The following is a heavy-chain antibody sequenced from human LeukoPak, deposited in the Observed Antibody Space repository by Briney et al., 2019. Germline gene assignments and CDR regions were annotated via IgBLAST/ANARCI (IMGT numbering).Heavy chain of an antibody. D-gene: IGHD3-3*01. CDR2: IYYSGST. Sequence: SETLSLTCTVSGGSISSGDYYWSWIRQPPGKGLEWIGSIYYSGSTYYNPSLKSRVTISVDTSKNQFSLKLSSVTAADTAVYYCASGELRFLEWPWDAFDIWGQGTMVTVSS. CDR3: ASGELRFLEWPWDAFDI. J-gene: IGHJ3*02. CDR1: GGSISSGDYY. V-gene: IGHV4-39*01.